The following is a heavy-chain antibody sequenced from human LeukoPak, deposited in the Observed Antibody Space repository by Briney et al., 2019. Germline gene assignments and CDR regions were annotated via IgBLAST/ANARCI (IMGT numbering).Heavy chain of an antibody. J-gene: IGHJ1*01. CDR1: GGSIGSSSYY. CDR3: ARSQRANTATFQH. D-gene: IGHD5-18*01. V-gene: IGHV4-39*01. CDR2: IYYSWST. Sequence: PSETLSLTCTVSGGSIGSSSYYSGWIRQPPGKGLEWFGGIYYSWSTYYNPSLKCPVTISVDTSKNQCSLKLSTVTATDTAVYYCARSQRANTATFQHWGQGTLVTVSS.